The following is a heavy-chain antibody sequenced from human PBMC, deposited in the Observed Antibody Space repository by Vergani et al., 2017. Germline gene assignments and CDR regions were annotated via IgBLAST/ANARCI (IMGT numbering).Heavy chain of an antibody. CDR1: GGSFSGYY. CDR2: INNSGRT. D-gene: IGHD1-26*01. V-gene: IGHV4-34*01. Sequence: QVQLQQWGAGLLKPSETLSLTCAVYGGSFSGYYWSWIRQPPGKGLEWIGEINNSGRTNYNQSLKSRVTISVDTSKNQFSLKLSSVTAADTAVYYFARVGSGSYSSYFDYWGQGTLVTVSS. CDR3: ARVGSGSYSSYFDY. J-gene: IGHJ4*02.